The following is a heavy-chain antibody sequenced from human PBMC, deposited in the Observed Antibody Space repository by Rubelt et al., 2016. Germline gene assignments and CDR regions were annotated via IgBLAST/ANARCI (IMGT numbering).Heavy chain of an antibody. Sequence: MHWVRQAPGQRLEWMGWINAGNGNTKHSQKFQGRVTITRDTSASTAYMELSSLRSEDTAVYYFARDRLEWLANWFDPWGQGTLVTVSS. CDR3: ARDRLEWLANWFDP. V-gene: IGHV1-3*01. CDR2: INAGNGNT. J-gene: IGHJ5*02. D-gene: IGHD6-19*01.